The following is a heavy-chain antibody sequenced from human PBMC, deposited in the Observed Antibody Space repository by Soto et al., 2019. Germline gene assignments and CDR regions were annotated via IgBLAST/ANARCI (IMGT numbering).Heavy chain of an antibody. J-gene: IGHJ3*02. Sequence: ETLSLTCAVYGGSFSGYYWSWIRQPPGKGLEWIGEINHSGSTNYNPSLKSRVTISVDTSKNQFSLKLSSVTAADTAVYYCARAYYDFWSGYLAAFDIWGQGTMVTVSS. CDR2: INHSGST. V-gene: IGHV4-34*01. D-gene: IGHD3-3*01. CDR1: GGSFSGYY. CDR3: ARAYYDFWSGYLAAFDI.